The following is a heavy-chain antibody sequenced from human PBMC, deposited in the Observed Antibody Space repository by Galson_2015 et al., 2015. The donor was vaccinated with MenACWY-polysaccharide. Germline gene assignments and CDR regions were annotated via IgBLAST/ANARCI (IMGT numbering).Heavy chain of an antibody. D-gene: IGHD3-10*01. CDR2: IKQDGSEK. CDR3: ASQTWTGYFDY. CDR1: GFTFSDYW. Sequence: SLRLSCAASGFTFSDYWMRWVRRAPGKGLEWVANIKQDGSEKYYVDSVEGRFTIARDNAKTSLYLQMNSLRSEDTAMYYCASQTWTGYFDYWGQGILVTVSS. J-gene: IGHJ4*02. V-gene: IGHV3-7*03.